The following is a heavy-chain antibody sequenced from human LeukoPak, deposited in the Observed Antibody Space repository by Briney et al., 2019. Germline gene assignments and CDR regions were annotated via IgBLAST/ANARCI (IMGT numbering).Heavy chain of an antibody. D-gene: IGHD3-22*01. V-gene: IGHV4-38-2*02. CDR1: GYSISSGYY. CDR2: IYHSGRT. Sequence: SETRSLTCTVSGYSISSGYYWGWIRQPPGKGLEWIGSIYHSGRTFYNPSLKSRVTISVDTSKNQFSLKLTSVTAADTAVYYCARDYYYYDSSGYSAWGQGTLVTVSS. CDR3: ARDYYYYDSSGYSA. J-gene: IGHJ4*02.